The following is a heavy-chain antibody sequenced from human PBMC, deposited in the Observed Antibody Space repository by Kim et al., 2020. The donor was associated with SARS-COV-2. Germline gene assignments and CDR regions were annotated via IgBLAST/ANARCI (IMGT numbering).Heavy chain of an antibody. V-gene: IGHV3-23*01. J-gene: IGHJ4*02. D-gene: IGHD2-2*01. Sequence: GGSLRLSCAASGFTFSSYAMSWVRQAPGKGLEWVSAISGSGGSTYYADSVKGRFTISRDNSKNTLYLQMNSLRAEDTAVYYCAKGRYAYRLIYYFDYWGQGTLVTVSS. CDR3: AKGRYAYRLIYYFDY. CDR2: ISGSGGST. CDR1: GFTFSSYA.